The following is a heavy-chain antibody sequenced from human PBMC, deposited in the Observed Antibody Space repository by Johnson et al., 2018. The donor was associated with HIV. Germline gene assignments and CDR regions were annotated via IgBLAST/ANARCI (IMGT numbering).Heavy chain of an antibody. CDR3: AKDEEGYCSGGSCYANAFDI. D-gene: IGHD2-15*01. V-gene: IGHV3-30*02. J-gene: IGHJ3*02. Sequence: KGRFTISRDNSKNTLYLQMNSLRAEDTAVYYCAKDEEGYCSGGSCYANAFDIWGQGTMVTVSS.